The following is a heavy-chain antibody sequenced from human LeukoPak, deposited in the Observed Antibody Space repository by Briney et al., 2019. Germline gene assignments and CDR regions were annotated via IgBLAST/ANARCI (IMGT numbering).Heavy chain of an antibody. J-gene: IGHJ2*01. CDR1: GFTFSSYA. D-gene: IGHD2-8*01. CDR3: AKRENTKNFFVLLVYVIKGYFFDS. Sequence: PGGSLRLSCAASGFTFSSYAMSWVRQAPGKGLEWVSAISGSGGSTYYADSVKGRFTISRDNSKNTLYLQMNSLRAEDTAVYYWAKRENTKNFFVLLVYVIKGYFFDSGGRETGVTVS. V-gene: IGHV3-23*01. CDR2: ISGSGGST.